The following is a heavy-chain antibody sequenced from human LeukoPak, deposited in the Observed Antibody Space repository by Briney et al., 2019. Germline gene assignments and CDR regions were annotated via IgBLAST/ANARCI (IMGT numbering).Heavy chain of an antibody. D-gene: IGHD1-26*01. J-gene: IGHJ4*02. CDR1: GYTLTELS. CDR3: AAVSGSYTLLDC. V-gene: IGHV1-24*01. Sequence: ASVTVSYKVSGYTLTELSMHWVRQAPGKGLEWMGGIDPDDGETIYAPKFQGRVTMTEDTSTDTAYLELSGLRSDDTAVYYCAAVSGSYTLLDCWGQGTPVTVSS. CDR2: IDPDDGET.